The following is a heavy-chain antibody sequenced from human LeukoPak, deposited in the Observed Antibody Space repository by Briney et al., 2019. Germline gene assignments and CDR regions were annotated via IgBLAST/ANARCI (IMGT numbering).Heavy chain of an antibody. V-gene: IGHV3-21*01. CDR3: ARGRGGDNSNWFDP. Sequence: GGSLRLSCAASGFTFSDYSMNWVRQALGKGLEWVSAIIKSGSHIYYADSVKGRFTISRDNANNSLYLQMTGLRDEDTAVYYCARGRGGDNSNWFDPWGPGTLVTVSS. CDR2: IIKSGSHI. CDR1: GFTFSDYS. J-gene: IGHJ5*02. D-gene: IGHD4-23*01.